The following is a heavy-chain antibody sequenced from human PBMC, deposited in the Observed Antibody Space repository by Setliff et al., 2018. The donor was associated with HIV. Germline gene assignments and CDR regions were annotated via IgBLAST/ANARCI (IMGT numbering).Heavy chain of an antibody. CDR1: GGSISSSSYY. Sequence: KTSETLSLTCTVSGGSISSSSYYWGWVRQPPGKGLEWIGSMYYSGSTYYTPSLKSRITISLDTSKNQFSLGMRSAAAADTAVYYCARVFVDTAVLRVLEYYFDSWGRGTLVTVSS. D-gene: IGHD5-18*01. J-gene: IGHJ4*02. V-gene: IGHV4-39*07. CDR2: MYYSGST. CDR3: ARVFVDTAVLRVLEYYFDS.